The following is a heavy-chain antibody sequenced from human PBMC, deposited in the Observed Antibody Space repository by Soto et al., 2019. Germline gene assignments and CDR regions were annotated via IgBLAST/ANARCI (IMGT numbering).Heavy chain of an antibody. V-gene: IGHV3-23*01. D-gene: IGHD2-2*01. CDR2: ISGSGIST. CDR3: AKRPVVTASYYSQDMDV. J-gene: IGHJ6*02. Sequence: GGSLRLSCEASGFTFGAYPLSWVRQAPGKGLEWVSGISGSGISTFYADSVKGRFTISRDNSKNMVFLHMNSLRAEDTAIYYCAKRPVVTASYYSQDMDVWGQGTTVTVSS. CDR1: GFTFGAYP.